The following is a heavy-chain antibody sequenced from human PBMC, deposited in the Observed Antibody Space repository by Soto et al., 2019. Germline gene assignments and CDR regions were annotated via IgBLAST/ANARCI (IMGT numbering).Heavy chain of an antibody. CDR3: ARDRSIAARPGYYYGMDV. Sequence: QVQLVQSGAEVKKPGSSVKVSCKASGGTFSSYAISWVRQAPGQGLEWMGGLIPIFGTANYAQKFQGRVTITADESTSTAYMELSSLRSEDTAVYYCARDRSIAARPGYYYGMDVWGQGTTVTVSS. D-gene: IGHD6-6*01. V-gene: IGHV1-69*01. J-gene: IGHJ6*02. CDR1: GGTFSSYA. CDR2: LIPIFGTA.